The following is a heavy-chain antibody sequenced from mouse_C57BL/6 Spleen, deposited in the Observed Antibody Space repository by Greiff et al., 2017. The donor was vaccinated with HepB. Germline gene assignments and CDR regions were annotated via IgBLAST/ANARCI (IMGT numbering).Heavy chain of an antibody. Sequence: VQLQQSGAELVKPGASVKISCKASGYAFSSYWMNWVKQRPGKGLEWIGQIYPGDGDTNYNGKFKGKATLTADKSSSTAYMQLSSLTSEDSAVYFCAREGYYGSSYRYFDVWGTGTTVTVSS. J-gene: IGHJ1*03. V-gene: IGHV1-80*01. CDR3: AREGYYGSSYRYFDV. CDR2: IYPGDGDT. CDR1: GYAFSSYW. D-gene: IGHD1-1*01.